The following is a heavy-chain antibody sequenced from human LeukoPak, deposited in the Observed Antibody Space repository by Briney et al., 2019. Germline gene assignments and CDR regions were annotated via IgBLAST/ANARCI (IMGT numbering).Heavy chain of an antibody. CDR1: GFTFSSYE. J-gene: IGHJ3*02. CDR2: ISGGGGTI. V-gene: IGHV3-48*03. Sequence: GGSLRLSCAASGFTFSSYEMNWVPQAPGKGLEWVSYISGGGGTIYYTDSVKGRFTISRDNAQNSLYLQMNSLRAEDTVVYYCARDLSVRLKQGYCSGGSCYEDVFDIWGQGTMVTVSS. D-gene: IGHD2-15*01. CDR3: ARDLSVRLKQGYCSGGSCYEDVFDI.